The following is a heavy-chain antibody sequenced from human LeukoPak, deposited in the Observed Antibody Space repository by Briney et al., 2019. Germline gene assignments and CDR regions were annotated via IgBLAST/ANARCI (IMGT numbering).Heavy chain of an antibody. V-gene: IGHV3-21*01. CDR1: GFTFNSYA. Sequence: QPGGSLRLSCAASGFTFNSYAMNWVRQAPGKGLEWVSSISSSSSYIYYADSVKGRFTISRDNAKNSLYLQMNSLRAEDTAVYYCARDRIPPGYSSSSDAFDIWGQGTMVTVSS. CDR3: ARDRIPPGYSSSSDAFDI. CDR2: ISSSSSYI. D-gene: IGHD6-13*01. J-gene: IGHJ3*02.